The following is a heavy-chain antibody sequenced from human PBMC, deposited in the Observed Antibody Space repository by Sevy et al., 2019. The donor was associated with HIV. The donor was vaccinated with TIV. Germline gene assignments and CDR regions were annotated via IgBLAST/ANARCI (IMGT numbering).Heavy chain of an antibody. Sequence: GGSLRLSCAASGFTFDDYTMNWVRQAPGKGLEWVSGISWSSGNIAYADSVEGQFTISRDNAKNSLYLQMNSLRVGDTALYYCVKDRSGGYSFDDWGQGTLVTVSS. V-gene: IGHV3-9*01. D-gene: IGHD1-26*01. CDR3: VKDRSGGYSFDD. CDR1: GFTFDDYT. CDR2: ISWSSGNI. J-gene: IGHJ4*02.